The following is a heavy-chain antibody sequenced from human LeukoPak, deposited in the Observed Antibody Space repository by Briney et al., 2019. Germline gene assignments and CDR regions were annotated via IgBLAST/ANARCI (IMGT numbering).Heavy chain of an antibody. V-gene: IGHV3-33*01. CDR3: ARVSCTGGSCKPYSYYDMDV. J-gene: IGHJ6*02. Sequence: GGSLRLSCAASGFTFSFSTYGMHWVRQAPGKGLEWVASSWYDGSDKYYADSVKGRFTISRDNSKNTLYLQMNSLRAEDTAVYYCARVSCTGGSCKPYSYYDMDVWGQGTTVTVSS. CDR2: SWYDGSDK. D-gene: IGHD2-15*01. CDR1: GFTFSFSTYG.